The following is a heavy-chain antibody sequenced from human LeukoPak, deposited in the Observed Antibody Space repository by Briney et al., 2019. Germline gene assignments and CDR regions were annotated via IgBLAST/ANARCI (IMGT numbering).Heavy chain of an antibody. D-gene: IGHD6-25*01. CDR3: ARGGSAWEY. V-gene: IGHV4-59*01. CDR2: VYYSGTT. CDR1: GGSISSYY. J-gene: IGHJ4*02. Sequence: PSETLSLTCTVSGGSISSYYWSWIRQPPGKGLEWIGYVYYSGTTSYNPSLKSRVTISVDTSKNQFSLRLTSVTAADTAVYYCARGGSAWEYWGQGTLVTVSS.